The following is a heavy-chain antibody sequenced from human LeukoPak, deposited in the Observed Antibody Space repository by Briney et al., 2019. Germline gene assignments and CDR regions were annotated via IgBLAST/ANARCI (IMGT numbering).Heavy chain of an antibody. V-gene: IGHV3-7*05. J-gene: IGHJ4*02. D-gene: IGHD2/OR15-2a*01. Sequence: GGSLRLSCAASGFNLNSYWISWVRQAPGKGLEWLANINQDGSEKYYVDSVKGRFTISRDNAKNSLYLQMNSLRAEDAAVYYCTTFYSRLTDYWGQGTLVTVSS. CDR3: TTFYSRLTDY. CDR1: GFNLNSYW. CDR2: INQDGSEK.